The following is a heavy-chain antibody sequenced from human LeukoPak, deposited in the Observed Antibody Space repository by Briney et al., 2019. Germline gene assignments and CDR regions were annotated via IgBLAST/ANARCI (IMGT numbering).Heavy chain of an antibody. CDR3: ARGIQASSSWYRINWFDP. CDR2: INHSGST. D-gene: IGHD6-13*01. Sequence: SETLSLTCAVYGGSFSGYYWSWIRQPPGKGLEWIGEINHSGSTNYNPSLKSRVTISVDTSKNQFSLKLSSVTAADTAVYYGARGIQASSSWYRINWFDPWGQGTLVTVSS. V-gene: IGHV4-34*01. J-gene: IGHJ5*02. CDR1: GGSFSGYY.